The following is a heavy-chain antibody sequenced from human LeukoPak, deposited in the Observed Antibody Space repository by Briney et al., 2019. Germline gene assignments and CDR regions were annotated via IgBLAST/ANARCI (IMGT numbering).Heavy chain of an antibody. V-gene: IGHV3-30*02. J-gene: IGHJ4*02. CDR2: IRYDESNK. CDR1: GFTFSSYW. Sequence: PGGSLRLSCAASGFTFSSYWMSWVRQAPGKGLEWVSFIRYDESNKYYADSVRGRFTISRDNSKNTLYLQMNSLRAEDTAVYYCAKSKWERLLFTHSDYWGQGTLVTVSS. CDR3: AKSKWERLLFTHSDY. D-gene: IGHD1-26*01.